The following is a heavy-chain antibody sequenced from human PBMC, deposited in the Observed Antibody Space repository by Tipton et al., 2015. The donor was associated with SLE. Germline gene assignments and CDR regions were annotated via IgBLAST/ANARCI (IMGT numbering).Heavy chain of an antibody. D-gene: IGHD2-15*01. J-gene: IGHJ4*02. Sequence: TLSLTCAVYGGSFSTYYWSWIRQPPGKGLECLGEVNHSGTTNYNPSLKSRITISVDTSKNQFSLKLSSVTAADTAVYYCAGAWQGYCSGGTCYVLDYWGQGTLVTVSS. CDR2: VNHSGTT. V-gene: IGHV4-34*01. CDR3: AGAWQGYCSGGTCYVLDY. CDR1: GGSFSTYY.